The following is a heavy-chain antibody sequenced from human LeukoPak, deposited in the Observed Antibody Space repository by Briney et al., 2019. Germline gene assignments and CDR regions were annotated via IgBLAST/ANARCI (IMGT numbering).Heavy chain of an antibody. CDR1: GGSISSGDYY. CDR3: AREYLVAAGYDY. V-gene: IGHV4-30-4*01. J-gene: IGHJ4*02. D-gene: IGHD5-12*01. Sequence: SETLSLTCTVSGGSISSGDYYWSWIRQPPGKGLEWIGYIYYSGSTYYNPSLKSRVTISVDTSKNQFSLKLSPVTAADTAVYYCAREYLVAAGYDYWGQGTLVTVSS. CDR2: IYYSGST.